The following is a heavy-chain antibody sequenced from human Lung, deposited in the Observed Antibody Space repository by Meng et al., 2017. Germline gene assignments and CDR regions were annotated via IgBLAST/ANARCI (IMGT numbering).Heavy chain of an antibody. CDR3: NWNDLGDY. J-gene: IGHJ4*02. D-gene: IGHD1-1*01. CDR2: IKSKTDGETP. CDR1: GGSFSDYY. Sequence: VQLQQWGAGLLKPSETLSLTCVVSGGSFSDYYWSWIRQPPGKGLEWVARIKSKTDGETPDYAAPVKGRFTISRDDSKNRLYLQMNSLKTEDTAVYYCNWNDLGDYWGQGALVTVSS. V-gene: IGHV3-15*01.